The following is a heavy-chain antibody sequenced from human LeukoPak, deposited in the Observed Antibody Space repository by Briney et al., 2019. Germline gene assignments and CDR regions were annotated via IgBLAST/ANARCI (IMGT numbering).Heavy chain of an antibody. D-gene: IGHD6-13*01. Sequence: WETLSLTCTVSGGSISSYYWSWIRQPPGKGLKWSGYIYYSGSTNYNPSLKSRVTISVDTSKNQFSLKLSSVTAADTAVYYCARNCIAAAGTALDSWGQGTLVTVSS. J-gene: IGHJ4*02. CDR1: GGSISSYY. CDR3: ARNCIAAAGTALDS. V-gene: IGHV4-59*08. CDR2: IYYSGST.